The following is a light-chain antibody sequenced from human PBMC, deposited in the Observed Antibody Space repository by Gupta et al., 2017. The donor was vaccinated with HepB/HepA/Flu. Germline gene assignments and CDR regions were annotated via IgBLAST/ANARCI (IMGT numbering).Light chain of an antibody. Sequence: DFVLTQSPDSLAVSLGERATINCKSSQSVLYSSNNKNYLAWYQQKPGQPPKLLIYWASTRESGVPDRFSSSGSGTDFTLAISSLQAEDVAVYYCQQYYNIPYTFGQGTKLEIK. V-gene: IGKV4-1*01. J-gene: IGKJ2*01. CDR3: QQYYNIPYT. CDR1: QSVLYSSNNKNY. CDR2: WAS.